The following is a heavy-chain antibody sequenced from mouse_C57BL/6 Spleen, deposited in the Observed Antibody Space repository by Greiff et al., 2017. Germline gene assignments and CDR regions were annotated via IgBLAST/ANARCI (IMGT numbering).Heavy chain of an antibody. CDR1: GYTFTDYN. D-gene: IGHD2-4*01. J-gene: IGHJ3*01. V-gene: IGHV1-22*01. CDR3: ARGNYYDYEGFAY. CDR2: INPNNGGT. Sequence: VQLQQSGPELVKPGASVKMSCKASGYTFTDYNMHWVKQSHGKSLEWIGYINPNNGGTSYNQKFKGKATLTVNKSSSTAYMELRSLTSEDSAVYYCARGNYYDYEGFAYWGQGTLVTVSA.